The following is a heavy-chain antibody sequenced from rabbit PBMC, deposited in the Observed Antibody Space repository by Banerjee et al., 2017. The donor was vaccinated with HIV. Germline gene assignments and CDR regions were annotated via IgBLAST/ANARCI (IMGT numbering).Heavy chain of an antibody. D-gene: IGHD1-1*01. V-gene: IGHV1S43*01. CDR3: ARDSKATSSGAWGYYFNL. CDR1: GIDFSDHHY. CDR2: IYAGSGST. J-gene: IGHJ4*01. Sequence: QQQLEESGGGLVKPGGTLTLTCKASGIDFSDHHYMCWVRQAPGKGLESIACIYAGSGSTWSASWVNGRFTISRSTSLNTVDLKMTSLTAADTATYFCARDSKATSSGAWGYYFNLWGPGTLVTVS.